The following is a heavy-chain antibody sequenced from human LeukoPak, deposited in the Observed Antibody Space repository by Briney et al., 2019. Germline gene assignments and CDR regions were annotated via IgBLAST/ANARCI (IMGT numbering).Heavy chain of an antibody. D-gene: IGHD3-9*01. Sequence: ASVKVSFKASGYTFTGYYMHWVRQAPGQGLEWMGWINPNSGGTNYAQKFQGRVTMTRDTSISTAYMELSRLRSDDTAVYYCARGYYDILTGALRFDYWGQGTLVTVSS. V-gene: IGHV1-2*02. CDR1: GYTFTGYY. CDR2: INPNSGGT. J-gene: IGHJ4*02. CDR3: ARGYYDILTGALRFDY.